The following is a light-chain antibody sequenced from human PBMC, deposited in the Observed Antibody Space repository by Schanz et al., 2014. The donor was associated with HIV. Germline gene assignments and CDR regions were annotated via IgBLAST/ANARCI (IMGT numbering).Light chain of an antibody. CDR2: STS. Sequence: EIVLTQSPVILSLSPGERATLSCRASQTVSSNSLGWYQQKRGQVPRLLIYSTSRRANGIPDRFSGSGSGADFTLTISGLEPEDFAVYYCHHYGGSFGPGTTVDYK. V-gene: IGKV3-20*01. CDR3: HHYGGS. CDR1: QTVSSNS. J-gene: IGKJ3*01.